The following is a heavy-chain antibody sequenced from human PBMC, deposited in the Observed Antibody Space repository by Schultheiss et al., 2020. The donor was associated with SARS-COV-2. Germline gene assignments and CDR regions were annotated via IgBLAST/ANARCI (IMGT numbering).Heavy chain of an antibody. V-gene: IGHV4-61*05. CDR2: INHSGST. CDR1: GGSISNNGPF. Sequence: SETLSLTCTVSGGSISNNGPFWNWIRQSPGKGLEWIGEINHSGSTNYNPSLKSRVTISVDTSKNQFSLKLSSVTAADTAVYYCARYFYGDYVSHYFDYWGQGTLVTVSS. J-gene: IGHJ4*02. CDR3: ARYFYGDYVSHYFDY. D-gene: IGHD4-17*01.